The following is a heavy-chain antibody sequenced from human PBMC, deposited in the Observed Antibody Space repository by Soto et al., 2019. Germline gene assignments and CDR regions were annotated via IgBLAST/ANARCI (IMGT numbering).Heavy chain of an antibody. J-gene: IGHJ4*02. V-gene: IGHV3-23*01. D-gene: IGHD3-10*01. CDR2: ITSGGST. Sequence: GGSLRLSCAPSRFTFSVYGMSWVRLAPGKGLEWVSGITSGGSTYYADSVKGRFTISTVNSKNTRSLQMDSLRAEDTAVYYCARDARGVGAPNYPFDYWGQGTLVTVSS. CDR3: ARDARGVGAPNYPFDY. CDR1: RFTFSVYG.